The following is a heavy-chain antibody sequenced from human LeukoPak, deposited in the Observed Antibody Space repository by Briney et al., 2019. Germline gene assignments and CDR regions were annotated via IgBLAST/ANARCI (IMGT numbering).Heavy chain of an antibody. D-gene: IGHD6-6*01. CDR3: AKGGSSSGYYFDY. CDR2: ISGNTYST. V-gene: IGHV3-23*01. Sequence: SGGSLRLSCAASGFTFSSYAMSWVRQAPGKGLEWVSTISGNTYSTYYADSVKGRFTVSRDNSKDTLYLQMNSLRAEDTAVYYCAKGGSSSGYYFDYWGQGTLVTVSS. J-gene: IGHJ4*02. CDR1: GFTFSSYA.